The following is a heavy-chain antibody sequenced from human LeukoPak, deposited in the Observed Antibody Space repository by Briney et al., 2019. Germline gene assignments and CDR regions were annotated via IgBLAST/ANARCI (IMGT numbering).Heavy chain of an antibody. V-gene: IGHV1-2*02. Sequence: GASVKVSCKASGYTFTGYYMHWVRQAPGQGLEWMGWINPNSGGTNYAQKFQGRVTMTRDTSISTAYMELSRLRSDDTAVYYCARDQTTAMGDSGYMDVWGKGTTVTVSS. D-gene: IGHD5-18*01. J-gene: IGHJ6*03. CDR1: GYTFTGYY. CDR2: INPNSGGT. CDR3: ARDQTTAMGDSGYMDV.